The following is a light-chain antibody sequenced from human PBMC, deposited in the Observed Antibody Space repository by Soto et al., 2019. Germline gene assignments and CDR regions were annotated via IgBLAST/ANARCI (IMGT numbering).Light chain of an antibody. Sequence: QSDLTRPAYVSGSQGQSVSISCTGTSSDVGRYDRVSWYQQSPGTAPKLIIYEVTNRPSGVPDRFSGSKSGNTASLTISGLQAEDEADFYCSSYTSSSRYIFGTGTKVTVL. V-gene: IGLV2-18*02. CDR3: SSYTSSSRYI. CDR1: SSDVGRYDR. CDR2: EVT. J-gene: IGLJ1*01.